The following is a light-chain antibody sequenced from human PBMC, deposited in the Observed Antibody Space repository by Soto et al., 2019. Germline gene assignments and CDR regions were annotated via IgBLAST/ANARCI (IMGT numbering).Light chain of an antibody. Sequence: QSALTQPASVSGSPGQSVTISCTGTSSDVGSYNYVSWYQQHPGKAPKLMIYEVSNRPSGVSTRFSGSKSGNTASLTTSGLQAEDDADYYCSSYTSSSNLLVFGSGTKLTVL. CDR2: EVS. CDR1: SSDVGSYNY. J-gene: IGLJ1*01. V-gene: IGLV2-14*01. CDR3: SSYTSSSNLLV.